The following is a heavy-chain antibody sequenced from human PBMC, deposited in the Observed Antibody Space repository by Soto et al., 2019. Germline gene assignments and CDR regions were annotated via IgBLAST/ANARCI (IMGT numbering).Heavy chain of an antibody. CDR1: GFTFSSYG. J-gene: IGHJ6*02. CDR3: AKDWYHGSGTYEGDGMDV. CDR2: ISYDGSNK. Sequence: GGSLRLSCAASGFTFSSYGMHWVRQAPGKGLEWVAVISYDGSNKYYADSVKGRFSISRDTSKNTLYLQMNSLRAEDTAVYYCAKDWYHGSGTYEGDGMDVWGQGTTVTVSS. V-gene: IGHV3-30*18. D-gene: IGHD3-10*01.